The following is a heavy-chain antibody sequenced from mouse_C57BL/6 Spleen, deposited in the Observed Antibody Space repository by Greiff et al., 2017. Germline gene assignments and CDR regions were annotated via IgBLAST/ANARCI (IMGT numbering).Heavy chain of an antibody. CDR1: GFTFSDYG. CDR2: ISSGSSTI. D-gene: IGHD2-14*01. J-gene: IGHJ1*03. V-gene: IGHV5-17*01. CDR3: ARGSLYYRNWYFDV. Sequence: EVQLVESGGGLVKPGGSLKLSCAASGFTFSDYGMHWVRQAPEKGLEWVAYISSGSSTIYYADTVKGRFTISRDNAKNTLFLQMTSLRSEDTAMYYCARGSLYYRNWYFDVWGTGTTVTVSS.